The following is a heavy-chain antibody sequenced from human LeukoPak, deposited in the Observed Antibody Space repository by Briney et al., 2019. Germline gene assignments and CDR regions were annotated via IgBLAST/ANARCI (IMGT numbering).Heavy chain of an antibody. Sequence: ASVKVSCKASRYSFTTYATHWVRQAPGQRLEWMGLINPDKGDTKYSQTFQGKLTGTRDTSPTTTYMELSSVVSQHTAVYYCARRLNGPYGNAFDYWGKGTLVTVSS. CDR2: INPDKGDT. V-gene: IGHV1-3*01. CDR1: RYSFTTYA. CDR3: ARRLNGPYGNAFDY. J-gene: IGHJ4*02. D-gene: IGHD4-17*01.